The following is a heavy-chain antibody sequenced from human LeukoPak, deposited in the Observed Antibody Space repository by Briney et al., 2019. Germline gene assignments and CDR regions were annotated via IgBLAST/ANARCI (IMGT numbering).Heavy chain of an antibody. CDR1: GFTFDDYG. D-gene: IGHD3-10*01. CDR2: INWNGGST. Sequence: GGSLRLSCAASGFTFDDYGMSWVRQAPGKGLEWVSGINWNGGSTGYADSVKGRFTISRDNAKNSLYLQMNSLRAEDTALCYCARAHAGSYYNSYFDYWGQGTLVTVSS. J-gene: IGHJ4*02. CDR3: ARAHAGSYYNSYFDY. V-gene: IGHV3-20*04.